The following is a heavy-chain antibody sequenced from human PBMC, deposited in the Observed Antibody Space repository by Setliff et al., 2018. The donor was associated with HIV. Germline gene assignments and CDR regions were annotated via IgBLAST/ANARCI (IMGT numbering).Heavy chain of an antibody. CDR1: GYSIGSGYY. D-gene: IGHD3-10*01. V-gene: IGHV4-38-2*01. Sequence: ASETLSLTCSVSGYSIGSGYYWGWIRQPPGKGLEWIGNIYHSGSTYYNPSLKSRVTISVDTSKNQFYLRLSSVTAADTAVYYCARHGSNWFDPWGQGTQVTVSS. CDR3: ARHGSNWFDP. CDR2: IYHSGST. J-gene: IGHJ5*02.